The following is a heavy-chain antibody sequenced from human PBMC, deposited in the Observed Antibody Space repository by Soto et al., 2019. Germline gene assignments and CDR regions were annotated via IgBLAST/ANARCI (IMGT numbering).Heavy chain of an antibody. CDR3: VKDESINWYSGHFRH. V-gene: IGHV3-9*01. J-gene: IGHJ1*01. CDR1: GFTFDYYA. CDR2: INWNSGSI. Sequence: TGGSLRLSCAASGFTFDYYAMHWVRQFPGKGLEWVSGINWNSGSIGYGDSVKGRFAISRDNAKNSLHLQMNSLSAEDTAFYYCVKDESINWYSGHFRHWGQGTLVTVSS. D-gene: IGHD6-13*01.